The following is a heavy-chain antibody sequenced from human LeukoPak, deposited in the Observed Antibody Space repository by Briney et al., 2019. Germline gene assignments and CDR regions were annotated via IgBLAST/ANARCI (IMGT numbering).Heavy chain of an antibody. D-gene: IGHD3-9*01. CDR1: GYTFTSYG. J-gene: IGHJ3*02. CDR3: AREVPGLRYFDWLSDAFDI. CDR2: ISAYNGNT. V-gene: IGHV1-18*01. Sequence: GASVKVSCKASGYTFTSYGISWVRQAPGQGLEWMGWISAYNGNTNYAQKLQGRVTMTTDTSTSTAYMELSSLRSEDTAVYYCAREVPGLRYFDWLSDAFDIWGQGTMVTVSS.